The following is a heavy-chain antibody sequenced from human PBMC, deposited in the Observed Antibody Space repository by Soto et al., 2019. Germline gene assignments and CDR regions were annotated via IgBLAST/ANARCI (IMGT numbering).Heavy chain of an antibody. V-gene: IGHV3-23*01. CDR1: EFTLNTYD. D-gene: IGHD2-15*01. J-gene: IGHJ4*02. CDR2: ITRTGVST. Sequence: GGSLRRSCAASEFTLNTYDMSWVRQAPGKGLEWISAITRTGVSTYYADSVKGRFTISRDDSQNTLYLQMNSLRAEDTAVYYCASAPSGGSTLRDYWGQGTLVTVSS. CDR3: ASAPSGGSTLRDY.